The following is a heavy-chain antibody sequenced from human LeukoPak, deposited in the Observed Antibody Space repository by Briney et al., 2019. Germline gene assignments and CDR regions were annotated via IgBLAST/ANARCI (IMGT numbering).Heavy chain of an antibody. V-gene: IGHV4-4*07. CDR3: AREEWELRLGAFDI. Sequence: SETLSLTCSVSGGSISSYYWNWIRQPAGKGLEWIGRIYSSGSSNYNPPLKSRVTISVDTSKNQFSLKLSSVTAADTAVYYCAREEWELRLGAFDIWGQGTMVTVSS. CDR2: IYSSGSS. J-gene: IGHJ3*02. D-gene: IGHD1-26*01. CDR1: GGSISSYY.